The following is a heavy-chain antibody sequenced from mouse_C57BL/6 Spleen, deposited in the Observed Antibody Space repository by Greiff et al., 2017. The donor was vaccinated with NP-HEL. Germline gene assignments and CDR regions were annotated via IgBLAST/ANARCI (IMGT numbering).Heavy chain of an antibody. CDR3: ARSGRERGYFDY. J-gene: IGHJ2*01. D-gene: IGHD3-1*01. V-gene: IGHV1-52*01. CDR2: IDPSDSET. CDR1: GYTFTSYW. Sequence: QVQLKQPGAELVRPGSSVKLSCKASGYTFTSYWMHWVKQRPIQGLEWIGNIDPSDSETHYNQKFKDKATLTVDKSSSTAYMQLSSLTSEDSAVYYCARSGRERGYFDYWGQGTTLTVSS.